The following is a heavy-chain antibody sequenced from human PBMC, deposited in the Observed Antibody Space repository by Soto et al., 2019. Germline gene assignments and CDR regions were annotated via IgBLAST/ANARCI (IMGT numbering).Heavy chain of an antibody. CDR1: GFNFSNHW. Sequence: GGSLRLSCTASGFNFSNHWMHWVRQRPGEGLVWVSRITSDGKSKAYAESVKGRFAISRDNAKNTLYLQMNGLTAEDTAVYYCARESGDWPLNWFDPWGLGTLVTVSS. J-gene: IGHJ5*02. CDR3: ARESGDWPLNWFDP. CDR2: ITSDGKSK. V-gene: IGHV3-74*01. D-gene: IGHD2-21*02.